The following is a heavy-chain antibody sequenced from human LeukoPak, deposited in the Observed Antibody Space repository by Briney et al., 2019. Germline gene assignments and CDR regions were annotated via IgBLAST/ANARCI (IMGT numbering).Heavy chain of an antibody. J-gene: IGHJ3*02. CDR1: GGSISSYY. Sequence: SETLSLTCTVSGGSISSYYWSWIRQPPGKALEWIGYIYYSGSAYYNPSLKCQFTISVDTSKNQFSLKLSSVTAAGTAVYYCARDRGPGVLDIWGQGTMVTVSS. D-gene: IGHD3-3*01. CDR3: ARDRGPGVLDI. V-gene: IGHV4-59*12. CDR2: IYYSGSA.